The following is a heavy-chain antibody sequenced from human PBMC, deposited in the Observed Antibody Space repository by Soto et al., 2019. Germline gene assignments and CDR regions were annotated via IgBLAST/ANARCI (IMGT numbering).Heavy chain of an antibody. CDR3: ARDLGLLKSMFDY. J-gene: IGHJ4*02. CDR2: ISVSGDNI. Sequence: GASVKVSCKASGGTFSSYAMNWIRRAPGRGLEWVASISVSGDNIYYGDSMQGRFTISRDNSKRSVFLDLNSLRVEDTAVYYCARDLGLLKSMFDYWGQGTLVTVSS. CDR1: GGTFSSYA. D-gene: IGHD2-8*01. V-gene: IGHV3-21*01.